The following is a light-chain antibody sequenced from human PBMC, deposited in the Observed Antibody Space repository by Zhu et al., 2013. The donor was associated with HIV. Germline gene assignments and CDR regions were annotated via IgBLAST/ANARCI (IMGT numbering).Light chain of an antibody. CDR2: KDS. J-gene: IGLJ1*01. CDR3: QVWDTSTDHPGV. V-gene: IGLV3-1*01. CDR1: KLGDKY. Sequence: SYELTQPPSVSVSPGQTASITCSGDKLGDKYARWFQQKPGQAPVLVIYKDSERPSGIPERFSGSNSENTATLTISDVEAGDEADYFCQVWDTSTDHPGVFGTGTKVTVL.